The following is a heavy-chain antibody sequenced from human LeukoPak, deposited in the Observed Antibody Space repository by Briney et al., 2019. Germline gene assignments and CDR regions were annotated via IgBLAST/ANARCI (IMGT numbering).Heavy chain of an antibody. J-gene: IGHJ4*02. CDR1: GGTFSSSA. Sequence: PGTVAHRLSGGTFSSSAISGVRQAPGQGLELKERIIPIFGIANYAQKFQGRVTITADKSTSTAYMELSSLRSEDTAVYYCARGDTVVTPNYFDYWGQGTLVTVSS. D-gene: IGHD4-23*01. V-gene: IGHV1-69*04. CDR3: ARGDTVVTPNYFDY. CDR2: IIPIFGIA.